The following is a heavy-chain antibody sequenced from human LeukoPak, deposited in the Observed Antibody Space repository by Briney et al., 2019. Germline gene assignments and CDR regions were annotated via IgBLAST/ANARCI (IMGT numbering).Heavy chain of an antibody. D-gene: IGHD3-10*01. Sequence: SETLSLTCTVSGGSISSYYWSWIRQPPGKGLEWIAYIYTSGSTNYNPSLKSRVTISVDTSKNQFSLKLSSVTAADTAVYYCARGDYYYGSGSYRGYYYYYYMDVWGKGTTVTVSS. CDR3: ARGDYYYGSGSYRGYYYYYYMDV. J-gene: IGHJ6*03. CDR1: GGSISSYY. CDR2: IYTSGST. V-gene: IGHV4-4*09.